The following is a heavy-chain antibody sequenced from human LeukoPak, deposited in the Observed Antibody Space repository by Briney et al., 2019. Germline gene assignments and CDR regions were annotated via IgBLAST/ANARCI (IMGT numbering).Heavy chain of an antibody. J-gene: IGHJ4*02. CDR1: GFTVSSNY. Sequence: GGSLRLSCAASGFTVSSNYMSWVRQAPGKGLEWVSVIYSGGSTYYADSVKGRFTISRHNSKNTLYLQMNSLRAEDTAVYYCAREYHYDSSGYYYAWGQGTLVTVSS. CDR2: IYSGGST. CDR3: AREYHYDSSGYYYA. D-gene: IGHD3-22*01. V-gene: IGHV3-53*04.